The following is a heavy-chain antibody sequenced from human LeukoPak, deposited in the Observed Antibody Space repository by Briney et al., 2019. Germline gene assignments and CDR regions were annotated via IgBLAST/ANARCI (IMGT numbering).Heavy chain of an antibody. CDR1: GYTFTSYY. J-gene: IGHJ4*02. CDR2: INPSGGST. Sequence: ASVEVSCKASGYTFTSYYMHWVRQAPGQGLEWMGIINPSGGSTSYAQKFQGRVTMTRDTSTSTVYMELSSLRSEDAAVYYCARWESLGELSDNFDYWGQGTLVTVSS. D-gene: IGHD3-16*02. V-gene: IGHV1-46*01. CDR3: ARWESLGELSDNFDY.